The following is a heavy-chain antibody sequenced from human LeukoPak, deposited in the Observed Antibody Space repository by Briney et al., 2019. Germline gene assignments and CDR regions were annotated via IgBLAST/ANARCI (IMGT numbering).Heavy chain of an antibody. V-gene: IGHV3-49*04. CDR3: ARLSGYSYGCYDY. CDR1: GFTFSTYS. J-gene: IGHJ4*02. D-gene: IGHD5-18*01. CDR2: IRSKAYGGTT. Sequence: PGGSLRLSCAASGFTFSTYSMNWVRQAPGKGLEWVGFIRSKAYGGTTEHAASVKGRFTISRDDSKSIAYLQMSSLKTEDTAVYYCARLSGYSYGCYDYWGQGTLVTVSS.